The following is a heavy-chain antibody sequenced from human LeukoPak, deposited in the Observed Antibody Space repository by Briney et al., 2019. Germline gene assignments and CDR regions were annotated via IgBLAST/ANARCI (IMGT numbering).Heavy chain of an antibody. J-gene: IGHJ3*02. CDR2: IYHSGST. CDR3: ARSSVVVPAAPLGAFDI. CDR1: GGSISSGGYY. V-gene: IGHV4-30-2*01. Sequence: SESLSLTCTVSGGSISSGGYYWSWIRQPPGKGLEWIGYIYHSGSTYYNPSLKSRVTISVDRSKNQFSLKLSSVTAADTAVYYCARSSVVVPAAPLGAFDIWGQGTMVTVSS. D-gene: IGHD2-2*01.